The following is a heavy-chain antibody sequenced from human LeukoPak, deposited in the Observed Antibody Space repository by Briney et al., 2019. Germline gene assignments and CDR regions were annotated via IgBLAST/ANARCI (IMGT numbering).Heavy chain of an antibody. V-gene: IGHV4-4*07. CDR1: GGSISSYY. J-gene: IGHJ5*02. CDR3: ARAYCGGDCYPSDNWFDP. CDR2: IYTSGST. Sequence: SETLSLTCTVSGGSISSYYWSWIRQPAGKGLEWIGRIYTSGSTNYNPSLKSRVTMSVDTSKNQFSLKLSSVTAADTAVYYCARAYCGGDCYPSDNWFDPWGQGTLVTVSS. D-gene: IGHD2-21*02.